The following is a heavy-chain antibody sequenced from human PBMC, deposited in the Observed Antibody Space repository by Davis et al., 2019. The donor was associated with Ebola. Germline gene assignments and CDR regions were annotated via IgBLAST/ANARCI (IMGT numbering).Heavy chain of an antibody. CDR1: GFIFSSYA. Sequence: GESLKISCAASGFIFSSYAMSWVRQAPGKGLEWVSSISVRSITYHAGSVKGRFTISRDNSKNPLYLQMNSLRAEDTAVYYCAKVHPPTTVTTGWFDPWGQGTLVTVSS. CDR2: ISVRSIT. CDR3: AKVHPPTTVTTGWFDP. J-gene: IGHJ5*02. D-gene: IGHD4-17*01. V-gene: IGHV3-23*01.